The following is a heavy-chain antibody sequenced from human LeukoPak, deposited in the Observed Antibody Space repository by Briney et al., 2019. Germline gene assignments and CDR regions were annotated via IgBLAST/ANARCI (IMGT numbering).Heavy chain of an antibody. CDR3: ARRPDSGSYYVDY. V-gene: IGHV3-64*01. D-gene: IGHD1-26*01. Sequence: GGSLRLSCAASGFTFSSYAMHWVRQAPGKGLEYVSAISGNGVSTDYANSVKGRFTISRDNSKNTLYLQMGSLRAEDMAVYYCARRPDSGSYYVDYWGQGTLVTVSS. J-gene: IGHJ4*02. CDR1: GFTFSSYA. CDR2: ISGNGVST.